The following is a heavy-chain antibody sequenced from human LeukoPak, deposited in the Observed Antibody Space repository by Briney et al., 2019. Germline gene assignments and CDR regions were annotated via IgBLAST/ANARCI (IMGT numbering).Heavy chain of an antibody. D-gene: IGHD4-17*01. V-gene: IGHV3-23*01. CDR2: ISGSGGST. CDR1: GFTFSSYA. Sequence: PGGSLRLSCAASGFTFSSYAMSWVRQAPGKGLEWVSAISGSGGSTYYADSVKGRFTISRDNSKNTLYLQMNSLRAEDTAVYYCARDRAMTTVTTGLGYWGQGTLVTVSS. J-gene: IGHJ4*02. CDR3: ARDRAMTTVTTGLGY.